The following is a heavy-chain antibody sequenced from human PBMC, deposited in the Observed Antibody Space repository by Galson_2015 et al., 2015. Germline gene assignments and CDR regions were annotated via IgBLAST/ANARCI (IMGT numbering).Heavy chain of an antibody. J-gene: IGHJ6*02. V-gene: IGHV3-74*01. CDR2: ISPDGTIT. Sequence: SLRLSCAASGFIFSTYWVHWVRQAPGKGLVWVSRISPDGTITTYADSVKGRFTISRDNAKNTLYLQMDSLSAEDTAVYYCARAPVFSGGRCSGRHYYGMDAWGQGTAVTVSS. CDR1: GFIFSTYW. CDR3: ARAPVFSGGRCSGRHYYGMDA. D-gene: IGHD2-15*01.